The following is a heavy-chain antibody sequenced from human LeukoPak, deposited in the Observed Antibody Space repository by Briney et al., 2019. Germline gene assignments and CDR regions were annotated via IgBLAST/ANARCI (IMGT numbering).Heavy chain of an antibody. Sequence: GGSLRLSCAVSGFTFSSYAMHWVRQAPGKGLEWVAVISYDGSNKYYADSVKGRFTISRDNSKNTLYLQMNSLRAEDTAVYYCARDEIGGDPGDYWGQGTLVTVSS. CDR3: ARDEIGGDPGDY. V-gene: IGHV3-30*04. J-gene: IGHJ4*02. CDR1: GFTFSSYA. D-gene: IGHD4-17*01. CDR2: ISYDGSNK.